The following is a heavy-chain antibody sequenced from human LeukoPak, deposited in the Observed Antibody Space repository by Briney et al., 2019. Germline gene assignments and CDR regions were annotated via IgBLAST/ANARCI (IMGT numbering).Heavy chain of an antibody. CDR2: IYYSGST. Sequence: SETLSLTCTVSGGSISSSSDYWGWIRQPPGKGLEWIGSIYYSGSTYYNPSLKSRVTISVDTSKNQFSLKLSSVTAADTAVYYCARLMAVGGNRFDPWGQGTLVTVSS. CDR3: ARLMAVGGNRFDP. CDR1: GGSISSSSDY. V-gene: IGHV4-39*07. J-gene: IGHJ5*02. D-gene: IGHD6-19*01.